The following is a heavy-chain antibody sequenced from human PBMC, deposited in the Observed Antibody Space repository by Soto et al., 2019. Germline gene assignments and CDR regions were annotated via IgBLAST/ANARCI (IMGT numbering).Heavy chain of an antibody. CDR3: ANLSIRVKNSFDI. CDR1: GFTFSSSA. D-gene: IGHD2-21*01. J-gene: IGHJ3*02. Sequence: EVQLLESGGGLVQPGGSLRLSCAASGFTFSSSAMSWVRQAPGKGLEWISGISASGGNTYYADSVKGRFTISRDKSQNTLYLQMNSLRAEDTAVYYCANLSIRVKNSFDIWGQGTMVTVSS. V-gene: IGHV3-23*01. CDR2: ISASGGNT.